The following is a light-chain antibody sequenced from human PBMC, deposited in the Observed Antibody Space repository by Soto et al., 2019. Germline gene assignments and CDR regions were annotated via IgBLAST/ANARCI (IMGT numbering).Light chain of an antibody. CDR1: PSVTNY. Sequence: EIVLTQSPATLSLSAGERATLSCRASPSVTNYLAWYQQKPGQAPRLLIYGAFNRATGIPARFSGSGSGTDFTLTISSLEPEDFAVYYCQQRNIWPPVTFGQGTRLEMK. V-gene: IGKV3-11*01. J-gene: IGKJ5*01. CDR2: GAF. CDR3: QQRNIWPPVT.